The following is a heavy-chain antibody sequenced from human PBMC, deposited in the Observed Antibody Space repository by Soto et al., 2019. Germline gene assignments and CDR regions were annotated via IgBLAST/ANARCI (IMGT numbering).Heavy chain of an antibody. J-gene: IGHJ4*02. CDR3: ANDRADSSGWVRDY. V-gene: IGHV3-30*18. CDR2: ISYDGSNK. CDR1: GFTFSSYG. Sequence: QVQLVESGGDVVQPGRSLRLSCAASGFTFSSYGMHWVRQAPGKGLEWVAVISYDGSNKYYADSVKGRFTISRDHDENTLYLQKHSLVAVDTDVYYCANDRADSSGWVRDYWGQGTLVTVSS. D-gene: IGHD6-19*01.